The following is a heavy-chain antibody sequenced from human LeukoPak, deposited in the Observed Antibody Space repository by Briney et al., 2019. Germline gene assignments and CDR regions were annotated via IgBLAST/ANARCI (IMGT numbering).Heavy chain of an antibody. D-gene: IGHD1-26*01. CDR2: IYPGDSDT. Sequence: GESLKISCKGSGNSFTNYWIGWVRQMSGKGLEWMGIIYPGDSDTRYSPSFQGQVTISADKSISTAYLQWSSVKASDTAMYYCARHEGGRGFDYWGQGTLVTVSS. J-gene: IGHJ4*02. CDR1: GNSFTNYW. V-gene: IGHV5-51*01. CDR3: ARHEGGRGFDY.